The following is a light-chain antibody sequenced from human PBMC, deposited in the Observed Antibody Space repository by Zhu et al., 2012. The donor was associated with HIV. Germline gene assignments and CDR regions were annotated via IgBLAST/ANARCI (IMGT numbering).Light chain of an antibody. CDR3: QQCGSSPLT. V-gene: IGKV3-15*01. CDR1: HSVSST. J-gene: IGKJ4*01. CDR2: GAF. Sequence: EIVMTQSPATLSVSPGETATLSCRASHSVSSTLAWYQQKPGQAPRLLIYGAFTRATGIPARFSGRGSGTEFTLTISSLQSEDFAVYYCQQCGSSPLTFGGGTKVEIK.